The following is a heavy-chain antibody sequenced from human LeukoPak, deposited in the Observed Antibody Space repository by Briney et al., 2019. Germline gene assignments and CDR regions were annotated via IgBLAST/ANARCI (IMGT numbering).Heavy chain of an antibody. J-gene: IGHJ4*02. D-gene: IGHD3-16*01. CDR1: GFTFSSYW. V-gene: IGHV3-23*01. CDR2: ISGSGRST. CDR3: AKLRTGGLRGGSFDY. Sequence: GGSLRLSCAASGFTFSSYWMSWVRQAPGKGLEWVSGISGSGRSTYYADSVKGRFTVSRDNSKDTLYLQMSSLRAEDMAVYYCAKLRTGGLRGGSFDYWGQGTLVTVSS.